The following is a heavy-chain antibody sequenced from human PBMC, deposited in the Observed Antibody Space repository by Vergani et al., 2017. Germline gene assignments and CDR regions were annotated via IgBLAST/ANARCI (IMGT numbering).Heavy chain of an antibody. V-gene: IGHV4-39*01. CDR3: ASAQNDIVVVPAASGGYYFDY. D-gene: IGHD2-2*01. CDR2: IYYSGST. Sequence: QLQLQESGPGLVKPSETLSLTCTVSGGSISSSSYYWGWIRQPPGKGLEWIGSIYYSGSTYYNPSLKSRVTISVDTSKNQFSLKLSSVTAADTAVYYCASAQNDIVVVPAASGGYYFDYWGQGTLVTVSS. J-gene: IGHJ4*02. CDR1: GGSISSSSYY.